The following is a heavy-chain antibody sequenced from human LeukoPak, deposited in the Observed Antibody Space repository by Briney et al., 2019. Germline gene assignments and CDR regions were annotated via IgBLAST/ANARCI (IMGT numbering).Heavy chain of an antibody. J-gene: IGHJ4*02. Sequence: PSETLSLTCTVSGGSISSGSYYWSWIRQPPGKGLEWIGEINHSGSTNYNPSLKSRVTISVDTSKNQFSLKLSSVTAADTAVYYCARHWAYYCSSSRCEDYWGQGTLVTVSS. CDR2: INHSGST. D-gene: IGHD2-2*01. CDR3: ARHWAYYCSSSRCEDY. CDR1: GGSISSGSYY. V-gene: IGHV4-39*01.